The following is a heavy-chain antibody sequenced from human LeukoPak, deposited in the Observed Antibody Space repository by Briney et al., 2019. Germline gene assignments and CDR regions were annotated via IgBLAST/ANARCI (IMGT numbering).Heavy chain of an antibody. D-gene: IGHD3-22*01. J-gene: IGHJ4*02. CDR2: INPNSGGT. CDR3: ARGGPYYDSSRANDLNY. CDR1: GYTFTGYY. Sequence: GASVKVSCKASGYTFTGYYMHWVRQAPGQGLEWMGWINPNSGGTNYAQKFQGRVTMTRDTSISTAYMELSRLRSDDTAVFYCARGGPYYDSSRANDLNYWGQGTLVTVSS. V-gene: IGHV1-2*02.